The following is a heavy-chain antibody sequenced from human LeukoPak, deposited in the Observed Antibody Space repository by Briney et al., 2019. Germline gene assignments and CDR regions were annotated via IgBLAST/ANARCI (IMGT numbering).Heavy chain of an antibody. D-gene: IGHD3-10*01. CDR1: GFTFSSYA. CDR2: ISGSGGST. V-gene: IGHV3-23*01. CDR3: AKGSTMVRGPWSY. J-gene: IGHJ4*02. Sequence: GGSLRLSCAASGFTFSSYAMSWVRQAPGKGLEWVSAISGSGGSTYYADSVKGRFTISRGNSKNTLYLQVNSLRAEDTAVYYCAKGSTMVRGPWSYWGQGTLVTVSS.